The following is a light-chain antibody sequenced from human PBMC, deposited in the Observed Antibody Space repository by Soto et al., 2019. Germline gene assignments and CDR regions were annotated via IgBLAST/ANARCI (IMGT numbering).Light chain of an antibody. J-gene: IGKJ5*01. CDR1: QGVSSNY. V-gene: IGKV3-20*01. CDR3: QHYAHNSPIT. CDR2: GAS. Sequence: ESVLTQSPGTLSLSPGERATLSCRASQGVSSNYLAWYQQKPGQAPRLLIYGASTRASGIPDRFSASGSGTDFTLTISRLEPEDFALYYCQHYAHNSPITFGQGTRLEIK.